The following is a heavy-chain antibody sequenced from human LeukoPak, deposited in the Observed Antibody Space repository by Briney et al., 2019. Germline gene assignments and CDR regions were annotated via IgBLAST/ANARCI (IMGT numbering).Heavy chain of an antibody. D-gene: IGHD5-12*01. CDR1: GYTFTSYY. V-gene: IGHV1-46*01. J-gene: IGHJ4*02. CDR2: INPSGGST. Sequence: GASVTVSCTASGYTFTSYYMHWVRQAPGQGLEWMGIINPSGGSTSYAQKFQGRVTMTRDTSTSTVYMELSSLRSGDTAVYYCARELRGYSCMDYWGQGTLVTVSS. CDR3: ARELRGYSCMDY.